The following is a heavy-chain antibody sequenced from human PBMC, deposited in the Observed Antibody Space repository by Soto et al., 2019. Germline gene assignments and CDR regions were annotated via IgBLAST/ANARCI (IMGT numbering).Heavy chain of an antibody. V-gene: IGHV1-8*01. Sequence: ASVKVSCKASGNTFTSYDINWVRQATGHGLEWMGWINPNSGNIGYAQKFQGRVTMTRDTAIRTAYMEVSRLRSDDTAVYYCARGRASGSYYLLDYWGQGTLVTVS. D-gene: IGHD3-10*01. CDR2: INPNSGNI. J-gene: IGHJ4*02. CDR1: GNTFTSYD. CDR3: ARGRASGSYYLLDY.